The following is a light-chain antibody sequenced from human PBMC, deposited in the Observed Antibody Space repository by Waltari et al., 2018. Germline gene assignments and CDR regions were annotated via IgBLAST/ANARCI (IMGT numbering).Light chain of an antibody. Sequence: EIVLTQSPPTLPLSQGERATPSCRASQSVSGYLAWYQQKPGQAPRLLIYDISKRVTGIPARFSGSGSGTDFTLTISSLEPEDFAVYYCQQRGRWPLTFGGGTKVEIK. V-gene: IGKV3-11*01. CDR2: DIS. CDR3: QQRGRWPLT. J-gene: IGKJ4*01. CDR1: QSVSGY.